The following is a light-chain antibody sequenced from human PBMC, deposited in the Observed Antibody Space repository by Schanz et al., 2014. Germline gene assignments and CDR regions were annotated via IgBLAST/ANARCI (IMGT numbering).Light chain of an antibody. J-gene: IGKJ5*01. CDR3: QQYISSPLT. V-gene: IGKV3-20*01. CDR1: QSVSSY. CDR2: GAS. Sequence: EVVLTQSPATLSLSPGERATLSCRASQSVSSYLAWYQQKPGQAPRLLIYGASTRATGIPAKFSGSGSGTEFTLTISRLEPEDFAVYYCQQYISSPLTFGQGTRLEIK.